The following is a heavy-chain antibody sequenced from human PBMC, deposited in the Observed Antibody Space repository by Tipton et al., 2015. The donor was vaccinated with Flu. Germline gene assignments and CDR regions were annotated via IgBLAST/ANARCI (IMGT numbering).Heavy chain of an antibody. CDR2: IRSKPLGGTI. CDR1: GFTLGDYS. V-gene: IGHV3-49*04. CDR3: SRDFYSSAWYSDN. J-gene: IGHJ4*02. D-gene: IGHD6-19*01. Sequence: RSLRLSCTGSGFTLGDYSMSWVRQAPGKGLQWVGCIRSKPLGGTIEYAASVRGRFTISRDDSESIAYLQMNSLKSEDTAVYFCSRDFYSSAWYSDNWGQGTPVTVSS.